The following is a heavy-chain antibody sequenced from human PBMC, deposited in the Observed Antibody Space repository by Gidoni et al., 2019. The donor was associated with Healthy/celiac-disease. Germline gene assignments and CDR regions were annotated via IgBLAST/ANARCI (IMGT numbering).Heavy chain of an antibody. Sequence: QVQLVQSGAEVKTPGSSVKVSCKASGRSFSSYPICWVRQAPGQGLEWMGRIIPILGIANHAQKFQGRVTITADKSTSTAYMELSSLRSEDTAVYYCARDPHSPYRYSSILSAEYFQHWGQGTLVTVSS. CDR3: ARDPHSPYRYSSILSAEYFQH. V-gene: IGHV1-69*04. D-gene: IGHD6-13*01. CDR2: IIPILGIA. J-gene: IGHJ1*01. CDR1: GRSFSSYP.